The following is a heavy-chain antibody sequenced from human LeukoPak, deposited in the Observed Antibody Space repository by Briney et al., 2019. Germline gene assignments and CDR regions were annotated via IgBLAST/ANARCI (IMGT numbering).Heavy chain of an antibody. V-gene: IGHV3-43*01. CDR2: AGWAGGTT. Sequence: GGSLRLSCATSGFNFDRYTIHWVRQAPGKGLEWISLAGWAGGTTFYSDSVRGRFTISRDSGRKSVYLQMNSLTTDDTAFYFCAKELDTMFFDYWGQGALVTVSS. D-gene: IGHD3-10*02. CDR3: AKELDTMFFDY. J-gene: IGHJ4*02. CDR1: GFNFDRYT.